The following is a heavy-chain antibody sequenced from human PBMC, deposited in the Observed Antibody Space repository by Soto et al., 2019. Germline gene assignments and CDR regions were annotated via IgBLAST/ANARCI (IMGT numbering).Heavy chain of an antibody. CDR1: GGSISRGDYY. V-gene: IGHV4-39*02. CDR3: ARDLVGWPDY. J-gene: IGHJ4*02. D-gene: IGHD2-2*01. Sequence: SEPLSLNCTVSGGSISRGDYYRDRISQPPGKGLEWIGNIYYSGSTYCNPSLKSRVTISVDTSKNQFSLKLSSVTAEDTAVYYCARDLVGWPDYWGQGTLVTVSS. CDR2: IYYSGST.